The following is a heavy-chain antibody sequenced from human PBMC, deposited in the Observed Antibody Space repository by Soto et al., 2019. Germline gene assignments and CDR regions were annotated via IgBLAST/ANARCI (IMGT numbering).Heavy chain of an antibody. D-gene: IGHD3-10*01. CDR2: INPNSGGT. V-gene: IGHV1-2*04. CDR1: GYTFTGYY. J-gene: IGHJ4*02. CDR3: ADLQFVYGSGSYSPYDY. Sequence: ASVKVSCKASGYTFTGYYMHWVRQAPGQGLEWMGWINPNSGGTNYAQKFQGWVTMTRDTSISTAYMELSRLRSDDTAVYYFADLQFVYGSGSYSPYDYWGQGTLVTVSS.